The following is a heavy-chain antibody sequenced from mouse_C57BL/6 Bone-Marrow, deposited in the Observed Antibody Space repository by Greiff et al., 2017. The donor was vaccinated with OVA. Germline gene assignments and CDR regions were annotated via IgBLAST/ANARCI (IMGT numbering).Heavy chain of an antibody. J-gene: IGHJ3*01. CDR3: AKTAQATTAWFAY. CDR1: GFSLTSYG. CDR2: IWRGGST. D-gene: IGHD3-2*02. Sequence: VKLMESGPGLVQPSQSLSITCTVSGFSLTSYGVHWVRQSPGKGLEWLGVIWRGGSTDYNAAFMSRLSITKDNSKSQVFFKMNSLQADDTAIYXCAKTAQATTAWFAYWGQGTLVTVSA. V-gene: IGHV2-5*01.